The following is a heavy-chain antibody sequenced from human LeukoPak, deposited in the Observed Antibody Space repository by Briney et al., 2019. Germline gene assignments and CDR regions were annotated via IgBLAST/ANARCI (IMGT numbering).Heavy chain of an antibody. CDR1: GFTFSSYW. CDR2: IKQDGSEK. D-gene: IGHD2-21*01. J-gene: IGHJ5*02. V-gene: IGHV3-7*01. Sequence: GGSLRLSCAASGFTFSSYWMSWVRQAPGKGLEWVANIKQDGSEKYYVDSVKGRFTISRDNAKNSLYLQMNSLRAEDTAVYYWARDLVDCGGYCHNWFDPWGQGTLVTVSS. CDR3: ARDLVDCGGYCHNWFDP.